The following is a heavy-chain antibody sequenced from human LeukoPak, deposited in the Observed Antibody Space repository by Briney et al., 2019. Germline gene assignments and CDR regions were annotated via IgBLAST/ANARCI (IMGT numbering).Heavy chain of an antibody. CDR2: ISYDGSNK. Sequence: GRSLRLSCAASGFTFSSYGMHWVRQAPGKGLEWVAVISYDGSNKYYADSVKGRFTISRDNSKNTLYLQMNSLRAEDTAVYYCAKGGGYCSGGSCYDGYYFDYWGQGTLVPVSS. CDR3: AKGGGYCSGGSCYDGYYFDY. CDR1: GFTFSSYG. D-gene: IGHD2-15*01. J-gene: IGHJ4*02. V-gene: IGHV3-30*18.